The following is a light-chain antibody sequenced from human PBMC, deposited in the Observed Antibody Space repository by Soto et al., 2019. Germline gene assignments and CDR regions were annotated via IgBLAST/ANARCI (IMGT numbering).Light chain of an antibody. CDR3: QQYGNSLFT. CDR2: AAS. Sequence: EIVLTQSPGTLSLSPVERATLSCRASQSVSSSYLAWYQQKPGQAPRLLIYAASSRATGIPDRFSGSGSGTAFTLTISRLEPEDFAVYYCQQYGNSLFTFGPGTKVDIK. V-gene: IGKV3-20*01. J-gene: IGKJ3*01. CDR1: QSVSSSY.